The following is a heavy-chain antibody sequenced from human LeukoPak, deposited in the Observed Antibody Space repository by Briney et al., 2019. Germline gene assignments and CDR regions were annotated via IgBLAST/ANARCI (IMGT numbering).Heavy chain of an antibody. CDR2: ISGSGGST. CDR3: AKDLADTYYYDSSGYSPLFDY. CDR1: GFTFSSYA. Sequence: GGSLRLSCAASGFTFSSYAMSWVRQAPGKGLEWVSAISGSGGSTYYADSVKGRFTISRDNSKNTLYLQMNSLRAEDTAVYYCAKDLADTYYYDSSGYSPLFDYWGQGTLATVSS. J-gene: IGHJ4*02. V-gene: IGHV3-23*01. D-gene: IGHD3-22*01.